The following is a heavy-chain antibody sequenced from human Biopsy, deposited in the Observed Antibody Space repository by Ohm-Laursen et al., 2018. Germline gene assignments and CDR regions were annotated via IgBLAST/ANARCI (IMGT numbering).Heavy chain of an antibody. CDR2: IYYSGST. CDR1: GGSISSDY. CDR3: ARLGSGDYFPTFFDV. J-gene: IGHJ4*02. V-gene: IGHV4-59*01. D-gene: IGHD5-12*01. Sequence: TLSLTWTVSGGSISSDYWSWIRQTPGKGLEWIGYIYYSGSTNYNPSLKSRATISVDTSKNQFSLRLNSVTAADTAVYYCARLGSGDYFPTFFDVWGRGVLVTVSS.